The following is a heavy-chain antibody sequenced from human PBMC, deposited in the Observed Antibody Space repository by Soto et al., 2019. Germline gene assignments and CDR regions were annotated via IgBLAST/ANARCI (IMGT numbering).Heavy chain of an antibody. CDR3: ARVGEYYYGMDV. CDR1: GGTFSSYA. J-gene: IGHJ6*02. V-gene: IGHV1-69*13. Sequence: SVKVSCKASGGTFSSYAISWVRQAPGQGLEWMGGIIPIFGTANYAQKFQGRVTITADESTSTDYRELSSLRSEDTAVYYCARVGEYYYGMDVWGQGTTVTVSS. CDR2: IIPIFGTA.